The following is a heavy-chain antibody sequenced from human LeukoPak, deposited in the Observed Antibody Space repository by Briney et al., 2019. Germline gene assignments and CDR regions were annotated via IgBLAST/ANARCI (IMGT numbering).Heavy chain of an antibody. Sequence: ASVKVSCKASGYTFTGYYMHWVRQAPGQGLEWMGWINPNSGGTNYAQKFQGRVTMTRDTSISTAYMELSRLRSDDTAVYYCARGYYTRAGEYFDYWGQGTLVTVSS. V-gene: IGHV1-2*02. J-gene: IGHJ4*02. CDR1: GYTFTGYY. D-gene: IGHD3-10*01. CDR3: ARGYYTRAGEYFDY. CDR2: INPNSGGT.